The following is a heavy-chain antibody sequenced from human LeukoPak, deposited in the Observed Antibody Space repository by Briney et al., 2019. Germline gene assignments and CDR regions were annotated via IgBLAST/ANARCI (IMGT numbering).Heavy chain of an antibody. J-gene: IGHJ4*02. D-gene: IGHD6-13*01. Sequence: PSETLSLTCTVSGGSISSGGYYWSCIRQPPGKGLECIGYIYHSGSTYYNPSLKSRVTISVDRSKNQFSLKLSSVTAADTAVYYCARIVIAAAGYYFDYWGQGTLVTVSS. V-gene: IGHV4-30-2*01. CDR3: ARIVIAAAGYYFDY. CDR1: GGSISSGGYY. CDR2: IYHSGST.